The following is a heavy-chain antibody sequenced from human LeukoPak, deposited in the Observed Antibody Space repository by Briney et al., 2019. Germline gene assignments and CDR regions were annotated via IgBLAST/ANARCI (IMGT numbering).Heavy chain of an antibody. D-gene: IGHD3-3*01. J-gene: IGHJ6*03. V-gene: IGHV1-46*01. CDR2: INPSGGST. CDR1: GYTFTSYY. Sequence: ASVKVSCKASGYTFTSYYMHWVRQAPGQGLEWMGIINPSGGSTSYAQKFQGRVTMTRDTSTSTVYMELSSLRSEDTAVYYCARDNYDFWSGYYSGYYYYYMDVWGKGTTFTVSS. CDR3: ARDNYDFWSGYYSGYYYYYMDV.